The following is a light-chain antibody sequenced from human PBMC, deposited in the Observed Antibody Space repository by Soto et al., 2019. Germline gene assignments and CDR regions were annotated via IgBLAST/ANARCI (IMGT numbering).Light chain of an antibody. CDR2: EGN. CDR3: CSYAGNSTV. J-gene: IGLJ3*02. Sequence: QSVLTQPASVSGSPGQSITFSCTGTRSDVETYNFVSWYQHHPGKAPKLMIYEGNKRPSGMSNRFSGSKSGNTASLTISGLQADDEADYYCCSYAGNSTVFGGGTKLTVL. CDR1: RSDVETYNF. V-gene: IGLV2-23*01.